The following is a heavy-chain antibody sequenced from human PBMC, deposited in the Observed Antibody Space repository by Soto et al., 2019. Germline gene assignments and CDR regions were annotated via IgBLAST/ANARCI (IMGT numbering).Heavy chain of an antibody. CDR3: AKGRQQWVGDYFDC. CDR1: GFTFSNYA. D-gene: IGHD6-19*01. J-gene: IGHJ4*02. V-gene: IGHV3-23*01. CDR2: ISGSGGSP. Sequence: EVQLLESGGGLVQPGGSLRLSCAASGFTFSNYAMNWVRQAPGKGLEWVSTISGSGGSPYYADSVKGRFTISRDNSRNTLYLQMNSLRAEDTAIYSCAKGRQQWVGDYFDCWGQGTLVTVSS.